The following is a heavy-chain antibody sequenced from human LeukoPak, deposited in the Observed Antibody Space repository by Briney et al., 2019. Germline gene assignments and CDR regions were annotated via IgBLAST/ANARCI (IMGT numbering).Heavy chain of an antibody. CDR2: ISYDGSNK. V-gene: IGHV3-30-3*01. D-gene: IGHD3-10*01. Sequence: GGSLRLSCAASGFTFSSYAMHWVRQAPGKGLEWVAVISYDGSNKYYADSVKGRFTISRDNSKNTLYLQMNSLRAEDTAVYYCARDRSITMVRGVIKVPPKYNWFDPWGQGTLVTVSS. CDR3: ARDRSITMVRGVIKVPPKYNWFDP. CDR1: GFTFSSYA. J-gene: IGHJ5*02.